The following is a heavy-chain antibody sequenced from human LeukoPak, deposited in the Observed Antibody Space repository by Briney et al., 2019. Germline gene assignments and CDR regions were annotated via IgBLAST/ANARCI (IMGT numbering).Heavy chain of an antibody. CDR1: GFTFSSYE. D-gene: IGHD2-2*01. CDR2: ISSSGSTI. CDR3: ARADIVVVPAAPGGDAFDI. Sequence: GGSLRLSCAASGFTFSSYEMNWVRQAPGKGLEWVSYISSSGSTIYYADSVKGRFTISRDNSKNTLYLRMNSLRAEDTAVYYCARADIVVVPAAPGGDAFDIWGQGTMVTVSS. V-gene: IGHV3-48*03. J-gene: IGHJ3*02.